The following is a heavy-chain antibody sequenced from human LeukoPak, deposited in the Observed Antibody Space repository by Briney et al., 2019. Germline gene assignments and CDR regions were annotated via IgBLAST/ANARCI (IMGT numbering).Heavy chain of an antibody. CDR2: ISSSSSYI. J-gene: IGHJ6*03. V-gene: IGHV3-21*01. CDR3: ARDGYYDFWSGPRVYYYYYMDV. D-gene: IGHD3-3*01. CDR1: GFTFSSYA. Sequence: PGGSLRLSCAASGFTFSSYAMSWVRQAPGKGLEWVSSISSSSSYIYYADSVKGRFTISRDNAKNSLYLQMNSLRAEDTAVYYCARDGYYDFWSGPRVYYYYYMDVWGKGTTVTVSS.